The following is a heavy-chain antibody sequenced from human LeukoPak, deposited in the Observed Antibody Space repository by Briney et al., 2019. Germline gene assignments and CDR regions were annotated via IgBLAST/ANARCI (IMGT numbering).Heavy chain of an antibody. D-gene: IGHD1-26*01. V-gene: IGHV4-59*01. CDR1: GGSFSGYY. CDR2: IYYSGST. J-gene: IGHJ4*02. CDR3: ARDRGGSYRNFDY. Sequence: SETLSLTCAVYGGSFSGYYWSWIRQPPGKGLEWIGSIYYSGSTNYNPSLKSRVTISVDTSKNQFSLKLSSVTAADTAVYYCARDRGGSYRNFDYWGQGTLVTVSS.